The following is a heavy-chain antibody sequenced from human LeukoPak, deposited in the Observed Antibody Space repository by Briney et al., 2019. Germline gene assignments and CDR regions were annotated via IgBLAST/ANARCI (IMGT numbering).Heavy chain of an antibody. Sequence: SETLSLTCTVSGGSISSGGYNWNWIRQHPGQGLEYIGYIYYSGSTYYNPSRKSRVTISVDTSKNQLSLKLSSVTAADTAVYYCARGWGGTMVRGQSYAMDVWGQGTAVTVSS. CDR1: GGSISSGGYN. CDR2: IYYSGST. CDR3: ARGWGGTMVRGQSYAMDV. D-gene: IGHD3-10*01. V-gene: IGHV4-31*03. J-gene: IGHJ6*02.